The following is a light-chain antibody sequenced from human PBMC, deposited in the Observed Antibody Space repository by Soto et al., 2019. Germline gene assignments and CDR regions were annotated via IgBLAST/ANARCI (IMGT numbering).Light chain of an antibody. J-gene: IGLJ2*01. CDR2: LNSDGSH. Sequence: QPVLTQSPSASASLGASVKFTCTLSSEHSSYAIAWHQQQPEKGPRYLMKLNSDGSHNKGDGIPDRFSGSSSGAERYLTISSLQSEDEADDYCQTWGTGIVVFCGGTKLTVL. V-gene: IGLV4-69*01. CDR3: QTWGTGIVV. CDR1: SEHSSYA.